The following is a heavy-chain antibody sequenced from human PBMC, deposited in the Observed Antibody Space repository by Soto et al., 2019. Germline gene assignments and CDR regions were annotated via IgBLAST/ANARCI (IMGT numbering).Heavy chain of an antibody. D-gene: IGHD3-10*01. V-gene: IGHV1-69*06. CDR3: ARGGSGVTSTPVVY. CDR1: GGTFSSYA. Sequence: QVQLVQSGAEVKKPGSSVKVSCKASGGTFSSYAISWVRQAPGQGLEWMGGIIPIFDTANYAQKFQGRVTITADKSTSTANMEQSNLSSEDTAVYYCARGGSGVTSTPVVYWGQGTLVTVSS. J-gene: IGHJ4*02. CDR2: IIPIFDTA.